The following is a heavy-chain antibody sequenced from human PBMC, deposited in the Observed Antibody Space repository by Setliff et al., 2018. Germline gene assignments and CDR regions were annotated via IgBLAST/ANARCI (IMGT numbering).Heavy chain of an antibody. CDR1: GGSISSYY. Sequence: PSETLSLTCTVSGGSISSYYWSWIRQPAGKGLEWIGRIYTSGSTNYNPSLKSRVTMSVDXSKNQFSLXLSXXXXXDXXXXYCARGTPRRSSGWDFDYWGQGTLVTVSS. CDR2: IYTSGST. D-gene: IGHD6-19*01. J-gene: IGHJ4*02. V-gene: IGHV4-4*07. CDR3: ARGTPRRSSGWDFDY.